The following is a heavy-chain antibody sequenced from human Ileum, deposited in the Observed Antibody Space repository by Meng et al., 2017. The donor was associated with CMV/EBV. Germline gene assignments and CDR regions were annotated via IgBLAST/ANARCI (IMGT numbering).Heavy chain of an antibody. CDR3: ARADDSSGYCFDY. D-gene: IGHD3-22*01. J-gene: IGHJ4*02. CDR2: IYTSGST. Sequence: QGLRQESGPGLLKPSETRSLTCIVSGDYTNKKYWNWVRQPAGKGLEWIGRIYTSGSTNYNPSLKSRVTMSVDTSKNQFSLKLSSVTAADTAVYYCARADDSSGYCFDYWGQGTLVTVSS. CDR1: GDYTNKKY. V-gene: IGHV4-4*07.